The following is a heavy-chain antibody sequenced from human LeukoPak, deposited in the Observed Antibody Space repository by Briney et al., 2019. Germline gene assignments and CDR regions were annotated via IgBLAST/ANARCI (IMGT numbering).Heavy chain of an antibody. Sequence: ASETLSLTCTVSGGSISSYYWSWIRQPPGKGLEWIGYIYYSGSTNYNPSLKSRVTISVDTSKNQFSLKLSSVTAADTAVYYCARHEGQWLDNWFDPWGQGTLVTVSS. CDR2: IYYSGST. CDR1: GGSISSYY. CDR3: ARHEGQWLDNWFDP. J-gene: IGHJ5*02. V-gene: IGHV4-59*08. D-gene: IGHD6-19*01.